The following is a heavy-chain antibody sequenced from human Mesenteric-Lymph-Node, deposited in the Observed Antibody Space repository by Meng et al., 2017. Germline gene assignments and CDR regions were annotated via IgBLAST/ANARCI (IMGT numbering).Heavy chain of an antibody. CDR3: ARGPHLAGGVVLPHYCYYGMDV. Sequence: SETLSLTCTVSGGSISSYYWSWIRQPPGKGLEWIGYIYSSGSTNYNPSLKNRVTISVDTSKNQFALKLSSVTAADTAVYYCARGPHLAGGVVLPHYCYYGMDVWGQGTLVTVSS. V-gene: IGHV4-59*01. J-gene: IGHJ6*02. CDR2: IYSSGST. D-gene: IGHD2-8*02. CDR1: GGSISSYY.